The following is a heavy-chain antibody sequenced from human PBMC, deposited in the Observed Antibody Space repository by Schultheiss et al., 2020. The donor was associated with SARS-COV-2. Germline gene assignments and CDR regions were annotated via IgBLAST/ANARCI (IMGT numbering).Heavy chain of an antibody. D-gene: IGHD6-13*01. CDR3: ARPGIAAPHYFDY. J-gene: IGHJ4*02. CDR1: GGSISSYY. CDR2: IYYSGST. V-gene: IGHV4-59*12. Sequence: SETLSLTCTVSGGSISSYYWSWIRQPPGKGLEWIGYIYYSGSTNYNPSLKSRVTISVDTSKNQFSLKLSSVTAADTAVYYCARPGIAAPHYFDYWGQGTLVIVSS.